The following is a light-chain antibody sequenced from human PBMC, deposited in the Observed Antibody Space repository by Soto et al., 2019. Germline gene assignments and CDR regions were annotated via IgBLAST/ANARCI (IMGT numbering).Light chain of an antibody. V-gene: IGKV3-15*01. Sequence: EIVMTQSPATLSVSPGERATLSCRASQSVGTYLAWYQQKPDQAPRLLIYGTSTRAAGISPRFSGGGSGTEFTLTISSLQSEDFAVYYCQQYNAWPRTFGQGTKVGI. CDR2: GTS. CDR1: QSVGTY. CDR3: QQYNAWPRT. J-gene: IGKJ1*01.